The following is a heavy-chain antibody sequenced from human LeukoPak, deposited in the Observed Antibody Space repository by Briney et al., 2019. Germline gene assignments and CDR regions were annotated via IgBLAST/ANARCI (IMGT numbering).Heavy chain of an antibody. CDR2: ISSSSGI. Sequence: GGSLRLSCIASGFTFSSYEMSWVRQAPGKGLECVSYISSSSGIFYADSVKGRFTISRDNTKNSLYLQMNSLRAEDTAVYYCARGFYYWGQGTLVTVSS. V-gene: IGHV3-48*03. J-gene: IGHJ4*02. CDR3: ARGFYY. CDR1: GFTFSSYE.